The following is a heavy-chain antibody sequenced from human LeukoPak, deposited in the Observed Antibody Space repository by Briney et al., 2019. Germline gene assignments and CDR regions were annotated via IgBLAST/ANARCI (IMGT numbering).Heavy chain of an antibody. CDR1: GGTFSSYA. V-gene: IGHV1-69*13. Sequence: SVKVSCKASGGTFSSYAFSWVRQAPGQGLEWMGGIIPIFGTANYAQKFQGRVTITADESTSTAYMELSSLRSEDTAVYYCARPGRGRYSGYDWFPYYFDYWGQGTLVTVSS. D-gene: IGHD5-12*01. CDR2: IIPIFGTA. CDR3: ARPGRGRYSGYDWFPYYFDY. J-gene: IGHJ4*02.